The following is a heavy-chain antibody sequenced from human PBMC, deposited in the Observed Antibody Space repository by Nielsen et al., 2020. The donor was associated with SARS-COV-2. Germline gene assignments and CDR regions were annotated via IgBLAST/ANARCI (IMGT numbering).Heavy chain of an antibody. CDR2: INEDGSVV. J-gene: IGHJ4*02. V-gene: IGHV3-7*05. CDR1: GLIFSSSW. D-gene: IGHD4-11*01. Sequence: GGSQRLSCAASGLIFSSSWMVWVRQAPGKGLEWVANINEDGSVVNYVDSVKGRFTISRDNAGKSLYLQMNSLRAEDTAVYYCARDAAYSRFDYWGQGTLVTVSS. CDR3: ARDAAYSRFDY.